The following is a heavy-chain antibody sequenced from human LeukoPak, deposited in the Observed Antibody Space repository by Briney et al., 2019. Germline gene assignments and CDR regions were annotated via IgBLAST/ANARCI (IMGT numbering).Heavy chain of an antibody. CDR1: GDSMNSEY. J-gene: IGHJ4*03. CDR3: ARSRGYNILNY. V-gene: IGHV4-4*07. CDR2: FSTSGGT. Sequence: SETLSLTCTVSGDSMNSEYCNWIRQPAGKGLEWIGRFSTSGGTNYTPSLKSRVTMSADTSKNQFSLKLNSVTAADTALYYCARSRGYNILNYWGQGTPVTVSA. D-gene: IGHD5-24*01.